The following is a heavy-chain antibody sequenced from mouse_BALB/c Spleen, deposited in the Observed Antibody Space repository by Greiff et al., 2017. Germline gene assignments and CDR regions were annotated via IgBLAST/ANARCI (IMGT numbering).Heavy chain of an antibody. J-gene: IGHJ4*01. CDR3: ARRDYDDYAMDY. V-gene: IGHV3-2*02. CDR1: GYSITSDYA. D-gene: IGHD2-4*01. CDR2: ISYSGST. Sequence: EVQLQESGPGLVKPSQSLSLTCTVTGYSITSDYAWNWIRQFPGNKLEWMGYISYSGSTSYNPSLKSRISITRDTSKNQFFLQLNSVTTEDTATYYCARRDYDDYAMDYWGQGTSATVSA.